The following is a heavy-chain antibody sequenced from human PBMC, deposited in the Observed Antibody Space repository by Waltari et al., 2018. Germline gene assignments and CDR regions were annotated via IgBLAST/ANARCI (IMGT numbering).Heavy chain of an antibody. CDR2: IIPIFGTA. CDR1: GGTFSSYA. J-gene: IGHJ3*02. CDR3: ARSARYYDSSNIHDAFDI. D-gene: IGHD3-22*01. V-gene: IGHV1-69*14. Sequence: QVQLVQSGAEVKKPGSSVKVSCKASGGTFSSYAISWVRQAPGQGLEWMGGIIPIFGTANYAQKLQGRVTITADKSTSTAYMELSSLRSEDTAVYYCARSARYYDSSNIHDAFDIWGQGTMVTVSS.